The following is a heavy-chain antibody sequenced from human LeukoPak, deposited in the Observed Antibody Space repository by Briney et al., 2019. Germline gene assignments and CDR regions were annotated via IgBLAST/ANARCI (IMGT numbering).Heavy chain of an antibody. CDR3: ETVPGPDGFDYYYMDV. Sequence: GASVKVSCKASGGTFSSYAISWVRQAPGQGLEWMGGIIPIFGTANYAQKFQGRVTITTDESTSTAYMELSSLRSEDTAVYYCETVPGPDGFDYYYMDVWGKGTTVTVSS. J-gene: IGHJ6*03. CDR2: IIPIFGTA. V-gene: IGHV1-69*05. CDR1: GGTFSSYA. D-gene: IGHD1-14*01.